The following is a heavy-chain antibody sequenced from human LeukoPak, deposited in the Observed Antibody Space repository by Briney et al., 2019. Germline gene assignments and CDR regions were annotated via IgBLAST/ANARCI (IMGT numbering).Heavy chain of an antibody. CDR3: ARDPPGYSGYVLGY. CDR1: GYTFTDYY. CDR2: INPWSGGS. J-gene: IGHJ4*02. V-gene: IGHV1-2*02. D-gene: IGHD5-12*01. Sequence: SVTVSCKASGYTFTDYYIHWVRQAPGQGLEWMGWINPWSGGSNSALKFQGRVTMTRDTSIRTAYMELSRLRSDDTAVYYCARDPPGYSGYVLGYWGQGTLVTVSS.